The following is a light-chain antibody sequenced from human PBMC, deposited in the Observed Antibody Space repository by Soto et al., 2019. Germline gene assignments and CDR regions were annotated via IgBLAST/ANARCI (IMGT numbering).Light chain of an antibody. CDR2: AAS. V-gene: IGKV1-39*01. Sequence: DIQMTQSPSSLSASVGDRVTITCRASQSISSYLNWYQQKPGKAPKLLIYAASSLKSGVHSRFSGSGSGTDFTLTISSLQPENFAPYYCQQSYSTPPTFGKGTRVEIK. CDR3: QQSYSTPPT. CDR1: QSISSY. J-gene: IGKJ1*01.